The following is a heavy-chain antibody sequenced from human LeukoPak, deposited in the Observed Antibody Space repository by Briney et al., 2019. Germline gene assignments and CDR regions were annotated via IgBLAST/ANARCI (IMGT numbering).Heavy chain of an antibody. CDR1: GFTFDDYG. D-gene: IGHD2-15*01. CDR3: TRDIGRLRGDAFDF. CDR2: ISGNGRST. J-gene: IGHJ3*01. Sequence: GGSLRLSCAASGFTFDDYGMSWVRQAPGKGLEYVSGISGNGRSTFYASSVKGRFTVSRDNSKDTLYLQMGSLRAEDMAVYYCTRDIGRLRGDAFDFWGQGTMVTVSS. V-gene: IGHV3-64*01.